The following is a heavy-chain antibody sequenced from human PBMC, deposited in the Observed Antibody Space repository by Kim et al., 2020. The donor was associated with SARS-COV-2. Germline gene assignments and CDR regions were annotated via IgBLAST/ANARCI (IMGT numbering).Heavy chain of an antibody. D-gene: IGHD4-17*01. CDR2: IHESGVT. CDR1: GGSLSGYY. CDR3: ASMGVTTFDVES. Sequence: SETLSLTCTVSGGSLSGYYWSWLRQPPGKGLEWIGYIHESGVTTYNPSLQGRVSFSVDTSKSQLSLNLRSMSAADTAVYYCASMGVTTFDVESWGQGVLVTVSS. V-gene: IGHV4-59*13. J-gene: IGHJ4*02.